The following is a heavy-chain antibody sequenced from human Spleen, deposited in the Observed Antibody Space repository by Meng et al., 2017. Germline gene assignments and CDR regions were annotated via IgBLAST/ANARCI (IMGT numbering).Heavy chain of an antibody. J-gene: IGHJ3*02. V-gene: IGHV5-51*01. CDR2: IYPGDSET. Sequence: GESLKISCKGSGYSFTSYWIGWVRQMPGKGLEWMGIIYPGDSETRFSPSFQGQVTISADNSITTAFLQWSSLKASDTAMYYCARRIGGDAFDIWCQGTMVTVSS. CDR3: ARRIGGDAFDI. D-gene: IGHD3-10*01. CDR1: GYSFTSYW.